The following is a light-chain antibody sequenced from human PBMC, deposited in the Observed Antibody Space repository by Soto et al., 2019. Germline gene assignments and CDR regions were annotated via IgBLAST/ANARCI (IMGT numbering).Light chain of an antibody. CDR3: TSYTNRYTYV. Sequence: QSALTQPASVSGSPGQSITISCTGTSSDVGGYNYVAWYQQHPGKAPKLLIYNVSNRPSGVSNRFSGSKSGNTASLTISGFQAEDEADYYCTSYTNRYTYVFGTGTKVTV. J-gene: IGLJ1*01. V-gene: IGLV2-14*01. CDR2: NVS. CDR1: SSDVGGYNY.